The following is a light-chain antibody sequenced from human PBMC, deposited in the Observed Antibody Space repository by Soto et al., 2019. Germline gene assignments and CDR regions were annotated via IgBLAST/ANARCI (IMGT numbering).Light chain of an antibody. CDR1: QSVSNN. V-gene: IGKV3D-20*02. J-gene: IGKJ5*01. Sequence: EIVLAQSPGTLALSPGERATPTCRAIQSVSNNYLAWYQQKPGQAPRLLIYGASIRATGIPARFSGSGSGTEFTLTISSLQSEDFAVYYRQQRSNWPPITFGQGTRLEI. CDR2: GAS. CDR3: QQRSNWPPIT.